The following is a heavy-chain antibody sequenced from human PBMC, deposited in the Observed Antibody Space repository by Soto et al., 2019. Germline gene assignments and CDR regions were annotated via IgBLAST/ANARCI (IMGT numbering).Heavy chain of an antibody. V-gene: IGHV3-30-3*01. CDR3: ARGYYRFNSGYGFIMDV. Sequence: QVQLVESGGGVVQPGRSLTLSCAASGFTFSSYAMQWVRQAPGKGLERVAVISYDGSNKYYADSVKGRFTISSDNSENTLYLQVTSLRAEDTAVYYWARGYYRFNSGYGFIMDVWGQGDTVTASS. J-gene: IGHJ6*02. CDR2: ISYDGSNK. D-gene: IGHD5-12*01. CDR1: GFTFSSYA.